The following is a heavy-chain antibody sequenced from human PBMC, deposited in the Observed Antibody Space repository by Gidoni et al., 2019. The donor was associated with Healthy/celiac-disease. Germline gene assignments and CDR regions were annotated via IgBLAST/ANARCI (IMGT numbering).Heavy chain of an antibody. D-gene: IGHD3-10*01. CDR1: GYTFTSYG. V-gene: IGHV1-18*04. J-gene: IGHJ6*03. Sequence: QVQLVQSGAEVKKPGASVKVSCKASGYTFTSYGLSWVRQAPGQGLEWMGWISAYNGNTNYAQKLQGRVTRTTDTSTSTAYMELRSLRSDDTAVYYCARLMVVGSRPPYYYYYMDVWGKGTTVTVSS. CDR2: ISAYNGNT. CDR3: ARLMVVGSRPPYYYYYMDV.